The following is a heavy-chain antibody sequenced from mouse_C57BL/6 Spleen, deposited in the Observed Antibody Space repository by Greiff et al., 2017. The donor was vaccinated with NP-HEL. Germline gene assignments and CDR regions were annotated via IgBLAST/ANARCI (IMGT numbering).Heavy chain of an antibody. V-gene: IGHV1-66*01. D-gene: IGHD1-1*01. Sequence: QVQLQQSGPELVKPGASVKISCKASGYSFTSYYIHWVKQRPGQGLEWIGWIYPGSGNTKYNEKFKGKATLTADTSSSTAYMQLSSLTSEDSAVYYCARNYGSSGYYFDYWGQGTTLTVSS. CDR2: IYPGSGNT. CDR3: ARNYGSSGYYFDY. J-gene: IGHJ2*01. CDR1: GYSFTSYY.